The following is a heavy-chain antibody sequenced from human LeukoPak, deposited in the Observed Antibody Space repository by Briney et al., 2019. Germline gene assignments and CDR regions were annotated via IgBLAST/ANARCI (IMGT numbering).Heavy chain of an antibody. V-gene: IGHV4-39*01. CDR1: GGSISSSSYY. CDR3: ARTYSYYHYMDV. D-gene: IGHD2-15*01. J-gene: IGHJ6*03. CDR2: IHYSGST. Sequence: SETLPLTCTVSGGSISSSSYYWGWIRQPPGKGLEWIANIHYSGSTYYNPSLKSRVTISVDTSKNQFSLKLSSVAAADTALYYCARTYSYYHYMDVWGKGTTVTVSS.